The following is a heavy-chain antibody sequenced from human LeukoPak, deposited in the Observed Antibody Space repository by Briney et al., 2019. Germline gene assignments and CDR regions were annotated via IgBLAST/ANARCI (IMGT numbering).Heavy chain of an antibody. CDR3: AKESDSGYHSEGPKN. Sequence: GGSLRLSCAASGLVLSDYGMHWVRQAPGKGLEWVAFVRNDGSSEYYVGSVKGRFTISRDKSKNTLYLQMNSLRVEDTAVYSCAKESDSGYHSEGPKNWGLGTLVSVSS. CDR1: GLVLSDYG. CDR2: VRNDGSSE. J-gene: IGHJ4*02. V-gene: IGHV3-30*02. D-gene: IGHD5-12*01.